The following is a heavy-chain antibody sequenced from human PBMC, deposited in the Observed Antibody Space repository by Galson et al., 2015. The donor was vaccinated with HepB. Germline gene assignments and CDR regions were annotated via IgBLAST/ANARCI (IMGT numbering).Heavy chain of an antibody. CDR1: GFTFSGYS. Sequence: SLRLSCAASGFTFSGYSMNWVRQAPGKGLEWVSYISSSSNYIYYADSVKGRFTISRDNAKNSLYLQMNSLRAEDTAVYYCARENDYGDENFDYWGQGTLVTVSS. D-gene: IGHD4-17*01. CDR2: ISSSSNYI. V-gene: IGHV3-21*01. J-gene: IGHJ4*02. CDR3: ARENDYGDENFDY.